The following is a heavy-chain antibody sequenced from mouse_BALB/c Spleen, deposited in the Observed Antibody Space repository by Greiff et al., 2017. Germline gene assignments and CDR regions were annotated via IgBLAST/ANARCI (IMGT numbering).Heavy chain of an antibody. CDR2: ISYSGST. Sequence: EVHLVESGPGLVKPSQSLSLTCTVTGYSITSDYAWTWIRQFPGNKLEWMGYISYSGSTSYNPSLKSRISITRDTSKNQFFLQLNSVTTEDTATYYCAKDYGNNYWYFDVWGAGTTVTVSS. J-gene: IGHJ1*01. D-gene: IGHD2-1*01. V-gene: IGHV3-2*02. CDR3: AKDYGNNYWYFDV. CDR1: GYSITSDYA.